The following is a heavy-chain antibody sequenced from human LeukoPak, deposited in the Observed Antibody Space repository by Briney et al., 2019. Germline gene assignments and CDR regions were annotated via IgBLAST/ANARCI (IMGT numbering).Heavy chain of an antibody. V-gene: IGHV5-10-1*01. CDR3: ATGASKVTTDFANY. J-gene: IGHJ4*02. Sequence: GESLKISCKGSGYRFSNYWISWVRQMPGKGLEWMGRIDPSDSYTKYSPCFEGHVTISVDKSISTAFLQLNSLKASDSAMYYCATGASKVTTDFANYWGQGTQVAVSS. CDR2: IDPSDSYT. CDR1: GYRFSNYW. D-gene: IGHD4-17*01.